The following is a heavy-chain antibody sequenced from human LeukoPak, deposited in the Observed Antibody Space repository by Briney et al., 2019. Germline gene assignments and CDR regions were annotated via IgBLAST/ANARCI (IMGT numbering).Heavy chain of an antibody. CDR1: GFTFNNYG. CDR2: IRYNGNNQ. Sequence: AGSLRLSCAASGFTFNNYGMHWVRQAPGKGLEWVAFIRYNGNNQYYADSVKGRFTISRDNSKNTLYLQMNSLTAEDTALYYCARDPTPSTIAASRYFDYWGQGTLVTVSS. V-gene: IGHV3-30*02. CDR3: ARDPTPSTIAASRYFDY. D-gene: IGHD6-13*01. J-gene: IGHJ4*02.